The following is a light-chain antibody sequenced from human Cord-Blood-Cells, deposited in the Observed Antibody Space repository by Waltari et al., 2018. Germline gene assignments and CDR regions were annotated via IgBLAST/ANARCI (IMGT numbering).Light chain of an antibody. J-gene: IGKJ2*01. CDR1: QSISSY. CDR2: AAS. Sequence: DIQMTQSLSSLSASVGDRVTITCRVSQSISSYLNWYQQKPGKAPKLLIYAASSLQSGVPSRFSGSGSGTDFTLTISSLQPEDFATYYCQQSYSTPYTFGQGTKLEIK. V-gene: IGKV1-39*01. CDR3: QQSYSTPYT.